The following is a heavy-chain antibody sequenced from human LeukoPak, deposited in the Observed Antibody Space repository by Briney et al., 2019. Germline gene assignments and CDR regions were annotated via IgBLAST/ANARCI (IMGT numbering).Heavy chain of an antibody. CDR1: GGSISSGGYY. Sequence: SQTLSLTCTVSGGSISSGGYYWSWIRQPPGKGLEWIGYIYHSGSTYYNPSLKSRVTISVDRSKNQFSLKLSSVTAADTAVYYCARETRDMVRGVITFGRWGQGTLVTVSS. J-gene: IGHJ4*02. V-gene: IGHV4-30-2*01. CDR2: IYHSGST. CDR3: ARETRDMVRGVITFGR. D-gene: IGHD3-10*01.